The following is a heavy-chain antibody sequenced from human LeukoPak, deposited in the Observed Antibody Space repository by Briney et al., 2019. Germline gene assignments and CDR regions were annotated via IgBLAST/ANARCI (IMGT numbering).Heavy chain of an antibody. CDR1: GFTFSNYA. Sequence: GGSLRLSCAASGFTFSNYAMTWVRQAPGKGLEWVSAITGGGDTTYYADSVKGRFTISRDNSKNTLYLQMNNLRAEDTAIYYCAKAANYDILTGYYLDYWGQGTLVTVSS. CDR2: ITGGGDTT. CDR3: AKAANYDILTGYYLDY. V-gene: IGHV3-23*01. J-gene: IGHJ4*02. D-gene: IGHD3-9*01.